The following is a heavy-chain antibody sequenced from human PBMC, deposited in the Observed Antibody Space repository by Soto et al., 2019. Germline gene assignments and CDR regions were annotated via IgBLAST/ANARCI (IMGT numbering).Heavy chain of an antibody. D-gene: IGHD3-3*01. V-gene: IGHV4-4*02. Sequence: PSETLSLTCAVSGGSISSSNWWSWVRQPPGKGLEWIGEIYHSGYTNYNPSLKSRVTISVDTSKNQFSLRLTSVTAADTAVYYCARVRDWFDPWGQETLVTVSS. CDR1: GGSISSSNW. CDR3: ARVRDWFDP. J-gene: IGHJ5*02. CDR2: IYHSGYT.